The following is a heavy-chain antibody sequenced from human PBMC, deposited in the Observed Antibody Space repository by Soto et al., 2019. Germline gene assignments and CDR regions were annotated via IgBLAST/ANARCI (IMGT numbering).Heavy chain of an antibody. Sequence: ASVKVSCKASGYTFTNYFIHWVRQAPGQGLEWMAIINPGGGSTRYAQRFQGRVSMTRDTSTSAVYMELSSLRSEDTAVYYCARSFRSQWLVQFDYWGQGTLVTVSS. D-gene: IGHD6-19*01. J-gene: IGHJ4*02. CDR2: INPGGGST. CDR1: GYTFTNYF. CDR3: ARSFRSQWLVQFDY. V-gene: IGHV1-46*01.